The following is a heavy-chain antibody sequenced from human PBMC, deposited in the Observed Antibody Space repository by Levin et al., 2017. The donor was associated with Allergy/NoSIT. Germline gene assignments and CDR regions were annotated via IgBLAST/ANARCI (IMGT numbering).Heavy chain of an antibody. D-gene: IGHD1-1*01. CDR1: GFTFSNYA. CDR3: VREIAEEGT. CDR2: ISDDGSSE. V-gene: IGHV3-30-3*01. J-gene: IGHJ4*02. Sequence: GESLKISCAASGFTFSNYAMHWVRQAPGKGLEWVGVISDDGSSEFYIDSVKGRFTISRDNSKNRLYLHMDSLRAEDTALYYCVREIAEEGTWGQGTLVIVSS.